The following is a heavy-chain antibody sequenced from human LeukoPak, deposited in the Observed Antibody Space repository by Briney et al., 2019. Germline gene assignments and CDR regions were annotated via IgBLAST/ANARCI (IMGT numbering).Heavy chain of an antibody. D-gene: IGHD3-22*01. CDR1: GFTYSRYW. J-gene: IGHJ4*02. CDR3: ATTSGPYYYDSSGYYASVQGLFDY. Sequence: PGGSLRLSCAASGFTYSRYWMSWVRQARGKGLEGVANIKQDGREKYYVDSVKRRFTISRDNAKNSLYLQMNSLSAEDTAVYYCATTSGPYYYDSSGYYASVQGLFDYWGQGTLVTVSS. V-gene: IGHV3-7*01. CDR2: IKQDGREK.